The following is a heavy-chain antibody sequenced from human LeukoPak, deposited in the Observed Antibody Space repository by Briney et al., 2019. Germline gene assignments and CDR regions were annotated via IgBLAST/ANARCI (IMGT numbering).Heavy chain of an antibody. V-gene: IGHV4-39*01. Sequence: PSETLSLTCTFSGGSISSSSYYWGWIRQPPGKGLEWIGSIYYSGSTYYNPSLKSRVTTSVDTSKNQFSLKLSSVTAADTAVFYCARRLSGSYRRGAFDIWGQGTMVTVSS. CDR2: IYYSGST. J-gene: IGHJ3*02. CDR1: GGSISSSSYY. D-gene: IGHD1-26*01. CDR3: ARRLSGSYRRGAFDI.